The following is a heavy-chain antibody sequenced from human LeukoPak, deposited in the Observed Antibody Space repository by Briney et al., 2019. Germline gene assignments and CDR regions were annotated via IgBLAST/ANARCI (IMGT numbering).Heavy chain of an antibody. Sequence: GGSLRLSCAASGFTFSSYAMHWVRQAPGKGLEYVSAISGNGGSTYYANSVKGRFTISRDNSKNTLYLQMGSLRAEDMAVYYCARVPRGGSYWFDYWGQGTLVTVSS. J-gene: IGHJ4*02. CDR3: ARVPRGGSYWFDY. CDR1: GFTFSSYA. V-gene: IGHV3-64*01. D-gene: IGHD1-26*01. CDR2: ISGNGGST.